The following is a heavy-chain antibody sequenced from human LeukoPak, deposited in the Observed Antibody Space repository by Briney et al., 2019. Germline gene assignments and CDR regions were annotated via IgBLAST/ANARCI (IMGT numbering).Heavy chain of an antibody. D-gene: IGHD2-21*02. CDR1: GYTFIGYY. CDR3: ARDQGVVTSISSLGYFDL. V-gene: IGHV1-2*02. Sequence: ASVTVSCQASGYTFIGYYIHWVRLAPGQGLEWMGWINPNSGGTNYAQKFQGRVTMTRDTSISTAYMELSWLTSDDTAVYYCARDQGVVTSISSLGYFDLWGRGTLVTVSS. J-gene: IGHJ2*01. CDR2: INPNSGGT.